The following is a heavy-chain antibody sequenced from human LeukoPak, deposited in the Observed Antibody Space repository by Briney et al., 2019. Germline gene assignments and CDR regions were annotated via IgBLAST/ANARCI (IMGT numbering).Heavy chain of an antibody. V-gene: IGHV3-7*01. CDR1: GFTFTTYW. Sequence: GGSLRLSCAASGFTFTTYWMGWVRQAPGKGLEWVANIKQDGSEQYYVDSVKGRFTISRDNAKNSLSLQMNSLRAEDTAVYYCAREGNRIQLWLANDYWGQGTLVTVSS. CDR3: AREGNRIQLWLANDY. D-gene: IGHD5-18*01. J-gene: IGHJ4*02. CDR2: IKQDGSEQ.